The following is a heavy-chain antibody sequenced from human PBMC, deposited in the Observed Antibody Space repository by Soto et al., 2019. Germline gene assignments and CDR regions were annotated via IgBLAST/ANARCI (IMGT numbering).Heavy chain of an antibody. CDR2: IIPIFGTA. V-gene: IGHV1-69*13. Sequence: ASVKVSCKASGGTFSSYAISWVRQAPGQGLEWMGGIIPIFGTANYAQKFQGRVTITADESTSTAYMELSSLRSEDTAVYYCARTLGYCTNGVCPGQHYYYYGMDVWGQGTTVTVSS. J-gene: IGHJ6*02. D-gene: IGHD2-8*01. CDR3: ARTLGYCTNGVCPGQHYYYYGMDV. CDR1: GGTFSSYA.